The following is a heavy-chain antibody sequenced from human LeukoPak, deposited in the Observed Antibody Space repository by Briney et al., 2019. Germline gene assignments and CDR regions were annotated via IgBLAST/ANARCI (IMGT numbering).Heavy chain of an antibody. CDR1: GGSISSGDYC. CDR2: IYYSGST. D-gene: IGHD2-2*01. Sequence: PSETLSLTCTVSGGSISSGDYCWSWIRQPPGKGLEWIGYIYYSGSTYYNPSLKSRVTISVDTSKNQFSLKLSSVTAADTAVYYCARDRPYCSSTSCHSPLYYYYGMDVWGQGTTVTVSS. V-gene: IGHV4-30-4*01. J-gene: IGHJ6*02. CDR3: ARDRPYCSSTSCHSPLYYYYGMDV.